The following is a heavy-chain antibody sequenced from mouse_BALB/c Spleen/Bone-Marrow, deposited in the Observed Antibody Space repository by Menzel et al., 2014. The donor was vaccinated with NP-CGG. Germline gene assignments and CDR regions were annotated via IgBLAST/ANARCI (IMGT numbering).Heavy chain of an antibody. CDR2: IWAGGST. Sequence: VMLVESGPGLVAPSQSLSITCTVSGFSLTSYGVHWVRQPPGKVLEWLGVIWAGGSTDYNSALMSRLSISKDNSKSQVFLKMNSLQTDDTAMYYCARGSYYEGAMDYWGQGTSVTVSS. J-gene: IGHJ4*01. CDR3: ARGSYYEGAMDY. D-gene: IGHD1-1*01. V-gene: IGHV2-9*02. CDR1: GFSLTSYG.